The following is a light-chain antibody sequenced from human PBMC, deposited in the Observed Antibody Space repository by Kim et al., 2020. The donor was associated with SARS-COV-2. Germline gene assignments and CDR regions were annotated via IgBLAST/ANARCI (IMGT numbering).Light chain of an antibody. Sequence: QRVAISCSGSSSNNGAGYDVHWYQQLPGTAPKLLIYGNSNRPSGVPDRFSGSKSGTSASLAITGLQAEDEADYYCQSHDSSLSVVFGGGTKLTVL. V-gene: IGLV1-40*01. CDR3: QSHDSSLSVV. J-gene: IGLJ2*01. CDR1: SSNNGAGYD. CDR2: GNS.